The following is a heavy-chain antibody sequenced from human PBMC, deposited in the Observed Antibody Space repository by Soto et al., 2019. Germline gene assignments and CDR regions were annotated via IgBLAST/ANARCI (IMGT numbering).Heavy chain of an antibody. CDR3: ARGSPGGTENRGHFDY. V-gene: IGHV3-33*01. Sequence: GGSLRLSCVASGFTFSSYGMHWVRQAPGKGLEWVAVIWYDGSNKYYADSVKGRFTISRDNSKNTLYLQMNSLRAEDTAVYYCARGSPGGTENRGHFDYRGQGTLVTVSS. CDR2: IWYDGSNK. D-gene: IGHD1-1*01. CDR1: GFTFSSYG. J-gene: IGHJ4*02.